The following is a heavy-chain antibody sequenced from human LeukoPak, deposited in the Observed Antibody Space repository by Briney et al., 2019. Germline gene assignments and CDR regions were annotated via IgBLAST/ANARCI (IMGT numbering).Heavy chain of an antibody. D-gene: IGHD4-11*01. CDR2: ISYDGSNK. CDR3: ARDRTVTTRYYYYGMDV. J-gene: IGHJ6*02. V-gene: IGHV3-30*04. Sequence: SGGSLRPSCAASGFTFSSYAMHWVRQAPGKGLEWVAVISYDGSNKYYADSVKGRFTISRDKSKNTLYLQMNSLRAEDTAVYYCARDRTVTTRYYYYGMDVWGQGTTVTVSS. CDR1: GFTFSSYA.